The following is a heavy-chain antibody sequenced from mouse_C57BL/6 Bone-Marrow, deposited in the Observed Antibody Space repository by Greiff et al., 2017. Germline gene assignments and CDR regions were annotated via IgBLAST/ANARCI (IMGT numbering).Heavy chain of an antibody. J-gene: IGHJ4*01. CDR2: IHPSDSDT. V-gene: IGHV1-74*01. CDR1: GYTFTSYW. Sequence: QVHVKQPGAELVKPGASVKVSCKASGYTFTSYWMHWVQQRPGQGLEWIGRIHPSDSDTNYNQKFKGKATLTVDKSSSTAYMQLSSLTSEDAAVYYCAIPLYYYGSQTPYAMAYWGQGTSVTVSS. D-gene: IGHD1-1*01. CDR3: AIPLYYYGSQTPYAMAY.